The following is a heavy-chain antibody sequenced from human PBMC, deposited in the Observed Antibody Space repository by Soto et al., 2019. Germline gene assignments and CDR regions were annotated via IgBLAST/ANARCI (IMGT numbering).Heavy chain of an antibody. D-gene: IGHD3-3*01. CDR3: ARENDFWSGYAPFDY. V-gene: IGHV3-48*01. J-gene: IGHJ4*02. CDR2: ISSSSSTI. Sequence: PGGSLRLSCAASGFTFSSYSMNWVRQAPGKGLEWVSYISSSSSTIYYADSVKGRFTISRDNAKNSLYLQMNSLRAEDTAVYYCARENDFWSGYAPFDYWGQGTLVTVSS. CDR1: GFTFSSYS.